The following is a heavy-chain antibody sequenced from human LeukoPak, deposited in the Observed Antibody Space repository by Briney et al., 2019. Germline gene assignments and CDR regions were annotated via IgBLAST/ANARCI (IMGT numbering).Heavy chain of an antibody. V-gene: IGHV3-48*01. J-gene: IGHJ4*02. Sequence: GGSLRLSCAASGFTLSSYSMNWVRQAPGKGLEWVSYITSSSSTIYYANSVKGRFTISRDNAKNSLYLQMNSLRAEDTAVYYCARIMTVVTTVEYWGQGALVTVSS. D-gene: IGHD4-23*01. CDR1: GFTLSSYS. CDR3: ARIMTVVTTVEY. CDR2: ITSSSSTI.